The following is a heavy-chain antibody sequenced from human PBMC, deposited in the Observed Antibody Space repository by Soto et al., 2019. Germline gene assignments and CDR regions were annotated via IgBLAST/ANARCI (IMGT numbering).Heavy chain of an antibody. CDR2: INPNSGGT. CDR3: ARGYCSSTSCRPLYYYYYMDV. J-gene: IGHJ6*03. D-gene: IGHD2-2*01. CDR1: GYTFTGYY. V-gene: IGHV1-2*04. Sequence: GASVKVSCKASGYTFTGYYMHWVRQAPGQGLEWMGWINPNSGGTNYAQKFQGWVTMTRDTSISTAYIDLSRLRSDDTAVYYCARGYCSSTSCRPLYYYYYMDVWGKGTTVTVSS.